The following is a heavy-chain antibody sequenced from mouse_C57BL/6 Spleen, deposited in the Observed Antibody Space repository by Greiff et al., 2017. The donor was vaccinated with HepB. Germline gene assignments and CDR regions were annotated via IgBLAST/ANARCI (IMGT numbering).Heavy chain of an antibody. V-gene: IGHV1-61*01. J-gene: IGHJ4*01. CDR2: IYPSDSET. CDR1: GYTFTSYW. Sequence: QVQLKQPGAELVRPGSSVKLSCKASGYTFTSYWMDWVKQRPGQGLEWIGNIYPSDSETHYNQKFKDKATLTVDKSSSTAYMQLSSLTSEDSAVYYCARVAYYSNNYAMDYWGQGTSVTVSS. D-gene: IGHD2-5*01. CDR3: ARVAYYSNNYAMDY.